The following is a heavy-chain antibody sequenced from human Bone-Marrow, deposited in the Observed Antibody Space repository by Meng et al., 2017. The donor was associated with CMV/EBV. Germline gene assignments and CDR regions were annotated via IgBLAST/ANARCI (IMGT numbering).Heavy chain of an antibody. D-gene: IGHD2-2*02. CDR3: ARVLVPAAIYYYYGMDV. CDR2: ISYDGSNK. V-gene: IGHV3-30*04. J-gene: IGHJ6*02. Sequence: GESLKISCAASGFTFSSYAMHWVRQAPGKGLEWVAVISYDGSNKYYADSVKGRFTISRDNSKNTLYLQMNSLRAEDTAVYYCARVLVPAAIYYYYGMDVWGQGTTVTVSS. CDR1: GFTFSSYA.